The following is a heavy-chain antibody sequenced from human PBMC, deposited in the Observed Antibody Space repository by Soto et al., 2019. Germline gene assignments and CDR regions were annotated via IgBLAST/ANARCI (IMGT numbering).Heavy chain of an antibody. J-gene: IGHJ4*02. CDR3: ATLGVGGMTTVVTADY. CDR1: GFTFSHYS. CDR2: ISYDGSNK. Sequence: QVHLVESGGGVVQPGRSLRLSCAASGFTFSHYSIHWVRQAPGKGLEWVAVISYDGSNKYYADSVKGRFTISRDNSKNTLYLQMNSLRAEDTAVYYCATLGVGGMTTVVTADYWGQGTLVTVSS. D-gene: IGHD4-17*01. V-gene: IGHV3-30-3*01.